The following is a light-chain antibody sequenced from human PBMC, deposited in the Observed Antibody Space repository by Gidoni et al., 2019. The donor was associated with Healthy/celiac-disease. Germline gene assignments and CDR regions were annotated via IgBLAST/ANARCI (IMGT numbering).Light chain of an antibody. J-gene: IGKJ1*01. Sequence: DIQMTQSPSTQSASVGDRVTITCRASQSISSWLAWYQQKPGKAPKLLIYKASSLESGVPSRFSGSGSGTEFTLTISSLQPDDFASYYCQQYNSYLTWTFGQGTKVEIK. CDR2: KAS. CDR1: QSISSW. V-gene: IGKV1-5*03. CDR3: QQYNSYLTWT.